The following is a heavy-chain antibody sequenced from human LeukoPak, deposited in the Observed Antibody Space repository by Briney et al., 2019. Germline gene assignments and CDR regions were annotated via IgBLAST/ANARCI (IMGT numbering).Heavy chain of an antibody. Sequence: GGSLRLSCAASGFTFSSSGMHCVRQAPGKGLEWVAVISYDGSKKYYADSVKGRFTISRDNSENTLSLQVNSLRAEDTAVYYCAKEYCRGRCYEDYFDYWGQGTLVTVSS. V-gene: IGHV3-30*18. J-gene: IGHJ4*02. CDR3: AKEYCRGRCYEDYFDY. CDR1: GFTFSSSG. CDR2: ISYDGSKK. D-gene: IGHD2-15*01.